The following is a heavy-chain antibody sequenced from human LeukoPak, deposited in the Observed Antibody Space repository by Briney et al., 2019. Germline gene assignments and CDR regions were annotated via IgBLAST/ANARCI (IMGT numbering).Heavy chain of an antibody. V-gene: IGHV1-2*02. D-gene: IGHD6-19*01. J-gene: IGHJ4*02. Sequence: GASVTVSCKASGYTFTGHYLHWVRQAPGQGLEWMGWIYGHDGGTNFAQKFQDRVTMTRDTSITTAYMELASLTPDDTAVYYCASDPISYSSGWFGGWGQGTLVTVSS. CDR3: ASDPISYSSGWFGG. CDR1: GYTFTGHY. CDR2: IYGHDGGT.